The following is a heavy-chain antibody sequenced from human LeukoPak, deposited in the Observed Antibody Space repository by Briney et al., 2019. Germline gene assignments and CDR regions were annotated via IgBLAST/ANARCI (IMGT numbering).Heavy chain of an antibody. CDR2: ISAYNGNT. J-gene: IGHJ4*02. CDR1: GYTFSSYG. V-gene: IGHV1-18*01. Sequence: GASVEASCKASGYTFSSYGISWVRQAPGQGLEWMGWISAYNGNTNYAQKLQDRVTMTTDTSTNTAYMELRSLRSDDTAVYYCARDRSFFDYWGQGTLVTVSS. CDR3: ARDRSFFDY. D-gene: IGHD3-10*01.